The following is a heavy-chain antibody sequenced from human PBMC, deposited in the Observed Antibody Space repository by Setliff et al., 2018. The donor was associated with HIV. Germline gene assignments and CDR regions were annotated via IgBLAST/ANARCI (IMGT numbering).Heavy chain of an antibody. CDR3: ARIAWKQGAVGSFCDY. CDR1: GGSISSHY. Sequence: SETLSLTCTVSGGSISSHYWSWIRQPPGKGLEWIGSIYYSGSTNYNPSLKSRVTISVDTSKNQFSLNLSSVTAADSAVYYCARIAWKQGAVGSFCDYWGQGGLVTVSS. CDR2: IYYSGST. J-gene: IGHJ4*02. D-gene: IGHD3-10*01. V-gene: IGHV4-59*11.